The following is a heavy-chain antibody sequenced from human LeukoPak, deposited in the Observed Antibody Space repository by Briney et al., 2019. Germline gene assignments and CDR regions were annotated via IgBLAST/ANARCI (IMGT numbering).Heavy chain of an antibody. V-gene: IGHV3-23*01. CDR1: GFTFSSYA. J-gene: IGHJ4*02. D-gene: IGHD5-18*01. CDR3: AKVQRGYSYGSSDY. Sequence: GGSLRLSCAASGFTFSSYAMSWVRQAPGKGLEWVASISGSGDSTYYADSVKGRFTISRDNYKNTLYLQMNSLRAEDTAVYYCAKVQRGYSYGSSDYWGQGTLVTVSS. CDR2: ISGSGDST.